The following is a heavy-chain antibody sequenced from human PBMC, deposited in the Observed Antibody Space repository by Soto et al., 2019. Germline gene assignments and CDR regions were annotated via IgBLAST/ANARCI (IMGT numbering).Heavy chain of an antibody. CDR2: ISGSGGST. J-gene: IGHJ3*02. Sequence: GGSLRLSCAASGFTFSSYAMSWVRQAPGKGLEWVSAISGSGGSTYYADSVKDRFTISRDNSKNTLYLQMNSLRAEDTAVYYCAKDHDYVWGSYSDIWGQGTMVTVSS. D-gene: IGHD3-16*01. CDR1: GFTFSSYA. CDR3: AKDHDYVWGSYSDI. V-gene: IGHV3-23*01.